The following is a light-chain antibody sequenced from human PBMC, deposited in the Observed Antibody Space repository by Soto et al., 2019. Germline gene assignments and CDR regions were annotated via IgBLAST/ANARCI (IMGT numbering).Light chain of an antibody. CDR3: AAWDDSLKGLV. CDR2: TNN. CDR1: SSNIGDNT. V-gene: IGLV1-44*01. J-gene: IGLJ1*01. Sequence: QSVLTQPPSASGTPGQRVTISCSGSSSNIGDNTVNWYRQLPGTAPKLLIYTNNQRPSGVPDRFSGSKSGTSASLAISGLQSEDEADYYCAAWDDSLKGLVFGTGTKLTVL.